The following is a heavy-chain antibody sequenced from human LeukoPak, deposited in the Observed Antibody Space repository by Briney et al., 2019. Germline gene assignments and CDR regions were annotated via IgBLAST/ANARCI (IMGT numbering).Heavy chain of an antibody. Sequence: ASVKVSCKASGYTFTGYYMHWVRQAPGQGLEWMGWINPNSGGTYYAQKFQGRVTMTRDTSISTAYMELSRLRSDDTAVYYCARLKGATRAFDYWGQGTLVTVSS. CDR3: ARLKGATRAFDY. CDR2: INPNSGGT. D-gene: IGHD1-26*01. V-gene: IGHV1-2*02. J-gene: IGHJ4*02. CDR1: GYTFTGYY.